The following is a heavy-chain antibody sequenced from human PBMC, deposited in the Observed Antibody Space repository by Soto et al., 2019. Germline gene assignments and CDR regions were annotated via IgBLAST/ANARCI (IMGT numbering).Heavy chain of an antibody. CDR3: SGGVGDAF. Sequence: EVHLVESGGGLVQTGGSLRLSCAIFESTVSRDWMNWVRQAPGKGLEWVAHINQDGSEKYYVDSVKGRFTISRDNAKKSRYLQMNSLRPADPAMYYCSGGVGDAFWGQGPLVTVSS. CDR1: ESTVSRDW. CDR2: INQDGSEK. V-gene: IGHV3-7*04. D-gene: IGHD1-26*01. J-gene: IGHJ4*02.